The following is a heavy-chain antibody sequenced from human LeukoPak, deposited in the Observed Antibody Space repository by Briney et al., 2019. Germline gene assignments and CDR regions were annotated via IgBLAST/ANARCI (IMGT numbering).Heavy chain of an antibody. CDR2: ISGSGGST. CDR1: GFTFSSYA. J-gene: IGHJ4*02. V-gene: IGHV3-23*01. Sequence: GGSLRLSCAASGFTFSSYAMSWVRQAPGKGGEWGSAISGSGGSTYYADSVKGRFTISRDNSKNTLYLQMNSLRAEDTAVYYCAKGGYCSGGSCYYFDYWDQGTLVTVSS. CDR3: AKGGYCSGGSCYYFDY. D-gene: IGHD2-15*01.